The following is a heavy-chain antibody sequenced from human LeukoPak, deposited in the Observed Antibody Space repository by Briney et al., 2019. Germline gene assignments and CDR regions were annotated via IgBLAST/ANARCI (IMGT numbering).Heavy chain of an antibody. J-gene: IGHJ4*02. CDR2: INHSGST. Sequence: SETLSLTCAVYGGSFSGYYWSWLRQPPGKGLEWIGEINHSGSTNYNPSLKSRVTISVDTSKNQFSLKLSSVTAADTAVYYCARVSRWFNYFDYWGQGTLVTVSS. CDR3: ARVSRWFNYFDY. D-gene: IGHD4-23*01. V-gene: IGHV4-34*01. CDR1: GGSFSGYY.